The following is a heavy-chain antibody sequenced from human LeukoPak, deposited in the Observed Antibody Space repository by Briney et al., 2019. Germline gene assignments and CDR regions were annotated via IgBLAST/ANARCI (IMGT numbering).Heavy chain of an antibody. V-gene: IGHV4-34*01. J-gene: IGHJ5*02. D-gene: IGHD3-10*01. CDR2: INHSGST. CDR3: ARGPDSGSYFAWFDP. Sequence: SETLSLTCAVYGGSFSGYYWSWVRQPPGKGLEWIGEINHSGSTNYNPSFKSRVAISVDTSRNQLSLKLSSVTAADTAVYYCARGPDSGSYFAWFDPWGQGTLDTVSS. CDR1: GGSFSGYY.